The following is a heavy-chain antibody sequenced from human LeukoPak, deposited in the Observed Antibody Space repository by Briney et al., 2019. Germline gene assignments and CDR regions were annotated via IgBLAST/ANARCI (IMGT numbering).Heavy chain of an antibody. D-gene: IGHD2-21*02. CDR2: ISSYNGNT. J-gene: IGHJ4*02. V-gene: IGHV1-18*04. CDR3: ARAGNVVTAHFDY. CDR1: GYTFTGYY. Sequence: ASVKVSCKASGYTFTGYYMHWVRQAPGQGLEWMGWISSYNGNTKYAQKLQGRVTVTTDTSTSAAYMELRSLRSDDTAVYYCARAGNVVTAHFDYWGQGTLVTVSS.